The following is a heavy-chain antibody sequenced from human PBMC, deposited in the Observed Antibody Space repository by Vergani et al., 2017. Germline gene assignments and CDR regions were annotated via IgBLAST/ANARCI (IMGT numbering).Heavy chain of an antibody. J-gene: IGHJ2*01. V-gene: IGHV5-10-1*03. CDR2: IDPSDSYT. Sequence: EVQLVQSGAEVKKPGESLRISCKGSRYSFTSYWISWVRQMPGKGLEWMGRIDPSDSYTNYSPSFQGHVTISADKSISTAYLQWSSLKASDTAIYYCAHSSSTLYWYFDLWGRGTLVTVSS. CDR1: RYSFTSYW. CDR3: AHSSSTLYWYFDL. D-gene: IGHD6-6*01.